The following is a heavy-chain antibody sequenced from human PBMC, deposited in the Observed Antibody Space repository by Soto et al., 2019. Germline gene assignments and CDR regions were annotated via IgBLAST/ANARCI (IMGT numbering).Heavy chain of an antibody. CDR2: INHSGST. J-gene: IGHJ6*02. Sequence: SETLSLTCAVYGGSFSGYYWGWIRQPPGTGLEWIGEINHSGSTNYNPSLKSRVTISVDTSKNQFSLKLSSVTAADTAVYYCARAGRGVRGVIVMNYYYGMDVWGQGTTVT. D-gene: IGHD3-10*01. CDR3: ARAGRGVRGVIVMNYYYGMDV. V-gene: IGHV4-34*01. CDR1: GGSFSGYY.